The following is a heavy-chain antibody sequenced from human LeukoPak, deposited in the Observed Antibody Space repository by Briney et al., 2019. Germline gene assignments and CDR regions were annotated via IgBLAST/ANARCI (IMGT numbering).Heavy chain of an antibody. CDR1: GFRFSDYY. J-gene: IGHJ4*02. CDR2: ISRGGSSK. CDR3: ARDQFLDY. V-gene: IGHV3-11*01. Sequence: GGSLRLSCAASGFRFSDYYMSWIRRAPGKGLEWVSSISRGGSSKYFADSVKGRFTISRDNAKNSLDLQMDSLRPEDTAVYYCARDQFLDYWGQGTLVTVSS.